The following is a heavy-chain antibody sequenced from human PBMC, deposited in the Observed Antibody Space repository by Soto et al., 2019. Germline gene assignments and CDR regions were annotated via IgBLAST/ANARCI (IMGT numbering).Heavy chain of an antibody. J-gene: IGHJ1*01. Sequence: QVHLVESGGGVVQPGTSLRVSCVGSGFTFRSYVIHWVRQAPGKGLEWVALTSYDGSDKYYGDSVRGRFTISRENSRNTVDLQMDSLRLEDTALYYCARWGTTGGLDVWGQGTLVSVSS. CDR3: ARWGTTGGLDV. CDR2: TSYDGSDK. CDR1: GFTFRSYV. V-gene: IGHV3-30*19. D-gene: IGHD3-16*01.